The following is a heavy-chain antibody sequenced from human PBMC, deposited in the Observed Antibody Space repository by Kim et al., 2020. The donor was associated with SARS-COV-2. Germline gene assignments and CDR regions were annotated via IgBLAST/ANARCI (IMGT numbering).Heavy chain of an antibody. J-gene: IGHJ3*02. D-gene: IGHD4-17*01. CDR3: ARGREVTTFYFRTSVGGAFDI. Sequence: SETLSLTCAVYDGSFSGYYWTWIRQPPGKGLEWIGEINHSGSTNYNPSLKSRVTISVDTSKNQFSLKLGSVTAADTAVYYCARGREVTTFYFRTSVGGAFDIWGQGTMVTVSS. CDR1: DGSFSGYY. V-gene: IGHV4-34*01. CDR2: INHSGST.